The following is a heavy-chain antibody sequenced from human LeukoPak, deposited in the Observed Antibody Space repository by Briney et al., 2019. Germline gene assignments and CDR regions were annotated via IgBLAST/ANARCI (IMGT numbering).Heavy chain of an antibody. CDR1: GGSITTTNW. Sequence: SETLSLTCAVSGGSITTTNWWSWVRQPPGKGLEWIGEVHLNGATNYNPSLESRFSMSIDKSNNHLSLEVTSATAADTAMYYCTRESGAFSPFGFWGQGTLVTVSS. D-gene: IGHD1-26*01. J-gene: IGHJ4*02. V-gene: IGHV4-4*02. CDR3: TRESGAFSPFGF. CDR2: VHLNGAT.